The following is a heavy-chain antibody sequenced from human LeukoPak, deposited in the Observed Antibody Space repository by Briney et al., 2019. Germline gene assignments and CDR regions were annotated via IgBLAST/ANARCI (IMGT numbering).Heavy chain of an antibody. J-gene: IGHJ4*02. Sequence: KTGGSLRLSCAASGFIFGGYAMHWVRQAPGKGLQWLAVISYDGATEYYANSVKGRFTISRDNSRNTLYLQMNSLRTEDTAVYFCAREYGANAGILGYWGQGTLVAVSS. V-gene: IGHV3-30-3*01. D-gene: IGHD4-17*01. CDR1: GFIFGGYA. CDR3: AREYGANAGILGY. CDR2: ISYDGATE.